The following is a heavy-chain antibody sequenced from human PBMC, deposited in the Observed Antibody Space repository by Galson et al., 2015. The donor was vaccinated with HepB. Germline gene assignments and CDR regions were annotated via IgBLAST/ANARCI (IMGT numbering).Heavy chain of an antibody. D-gene: IGHD3-22*01. CDR2: ISGSANSI. CDR1: GFTFSNSE. CDR3: ARAQRHNSDTSGYFYFDS. J-gene: IGHJ4*02. Sequence: SLRLSCAASGFTFSNSEMNWVRQAPGRGLEWISYISGSANSIFYADSVKGRFTISRDNAKNSLSLQMNSLRAEDTAIYYCARAQRHNSDTSGYFYFDSWGQGTLVTVSS. V-gene: IGHV3-48*03.